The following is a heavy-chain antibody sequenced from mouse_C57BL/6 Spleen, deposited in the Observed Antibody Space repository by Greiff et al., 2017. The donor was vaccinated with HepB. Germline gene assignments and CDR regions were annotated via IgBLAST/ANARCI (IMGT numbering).Heavy chain of an antibody. CDR2: IYPGSGNT. D-gene: IGHD1-1*01. CDR3: ARNYGSSQYYYAMDY. CDR1: GYTFTDYY. V-gene: IGHV1-76*01. Sequence: VKLLESGAELVRPGASVKLSCKASGYTFTDYYINWVKQRPGQGLEWIARIYPGSGNTYYNEKFKGKATLTAEKSSSTAYMQLSSLTSEDSAVYFCARNYGSSQYYYAMDYWGQGTSVTVSS. J-gene: IGHJ4*01.